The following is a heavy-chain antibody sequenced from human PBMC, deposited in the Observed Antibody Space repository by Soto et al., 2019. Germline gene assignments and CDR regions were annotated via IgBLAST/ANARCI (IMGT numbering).Heavy chain of an antibody. CDR3: ARRIHLWPITYSFDY. V-gene: IGHV4-59*01. D-gene: IGHD5-18*01. Sequence: QVQLQESGPGLVKPSETLSLTCTVSGGSISGFYWSWIRQPPGKGLEWIGYIYYSGRTNYNPSLKSRVTISVDTSKNQFSLKLSSVTAADTAVYYCARRIHLWPITYSFDYWGQGTLVTVSS. J-gene: IGHJ4*02. CDR1: GGSISGFY. CDR2: IYYSGRT.